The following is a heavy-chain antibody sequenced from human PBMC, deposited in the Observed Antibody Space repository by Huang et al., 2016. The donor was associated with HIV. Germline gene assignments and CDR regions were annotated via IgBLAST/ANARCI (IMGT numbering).Heavy chain of an antibody. CDR1: GFSFSTYG. CDR2: ISYDGSNK. V-gene: IGHV3-30*18. Sequence: VQLVESGGGVVQPGRSLRLACAASGFSFSTYGLHWVRQAPGKGLEWGAVISYDGSNKYYAQSVKGRFTISRDTSENKVYLQMNSLRHEDTAVYYCAKDGADEEWDIDYWGQGTLVTVSS. CDR3: AKDGADEEWDIDY. J-gene: IGHJ4*02. D-gene: IGHD1-26*01.